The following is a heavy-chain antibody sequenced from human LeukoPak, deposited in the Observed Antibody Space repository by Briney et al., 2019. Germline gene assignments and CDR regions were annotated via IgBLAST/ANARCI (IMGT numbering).Heavy chain of an antibody. D-gene: IGHD6-13*01. CDR2: ISSSSGNI. CDR3: ASGLAAAGRGY. Sequence: GGSLRLSCAASGFTFNNYNMNWVRQAPGKGLEGVSFISSSSGNIHYADSVKGRFTISRDNAKNSLYLQMNNLRAEDTAVYYCASGLAAAGRGYWGQGTLVTVSS. J-gene: IGHJ4*01. V-gene: IGHV3-48*01. CDR1: GFTFNNYN.